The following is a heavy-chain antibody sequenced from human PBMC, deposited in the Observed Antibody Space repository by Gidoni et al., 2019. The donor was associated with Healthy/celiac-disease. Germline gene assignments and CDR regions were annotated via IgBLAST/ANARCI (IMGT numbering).Heavy chain of an antibody. D-gene: IGHD5-12*01. V-gene: IGHV4-30-4*01. CDR1: GGSISSGDYY. CDR2: IYYSGST. CDR3: AREEVDLGIYYYYGMDV. Sequence: QVQLQESGPGLVKPSQTLSLTCTVSGGSISSGDYYWSWIRQPPGKGLEWIGYIYYSGSTYYNPSLKSRVTISVDTSKNQFSLKLSSVTAADTAVYYCAREEVDLGIYYYYGMDVWVQGTTVTVSS. J-gene: IGHJ6*02.